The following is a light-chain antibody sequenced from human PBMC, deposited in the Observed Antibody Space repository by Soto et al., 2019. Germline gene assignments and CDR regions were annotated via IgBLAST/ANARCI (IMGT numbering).Light chain of an antibody. CDR1: SSDIGIYKY. V-gene: IGLV2-14*01. Sequence: QSVLTQPASVSGSPGQSIAISCTGSSSDIGIYKYVSWYQQHPGKAPKLMIYEVSNRPSGVSNRFSGSKSGNTASLTISGLQAEDEADYYCSSYTSSSTQVFGTGTKVTVL. CDR2: EVS. CDR3: SSYTSSSTQV. J-gene: IGLJ1*01.